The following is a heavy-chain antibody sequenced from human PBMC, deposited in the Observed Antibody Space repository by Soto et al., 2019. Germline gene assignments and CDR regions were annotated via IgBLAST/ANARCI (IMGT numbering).Heavy chain of an antibody. CDR3: GREKAVPNKGYWFAP. Sequence: QITLKESGPTLVKPTQTLTLTCSFSGFSLSTSGVGVGWIRQPPGKALEWLALIYWDDDKRYSPSLKGRLTVTKATSKTQVVLTMTNMDPVDTATYYGGREKAVPNKGYWFAPWGQGTLVTVSS. J-gene: IGHJ5*02. CDR2: IYWDDDK. CDR1: GFSLSTSGVG. V-gene: IGHV2-5*02. D-gene: IGHD6-19*01.